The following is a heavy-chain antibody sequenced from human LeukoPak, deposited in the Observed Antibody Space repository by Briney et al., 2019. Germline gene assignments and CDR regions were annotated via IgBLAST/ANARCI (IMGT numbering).Heavy chain of an antibody. CDR2: IYTSGIT. Sequence: SETLSLTCTVSGGSISSGRYYWSWIRQPAGKGLEWIGRIYTSGITNYNPSLESRVTISLDTSRNQFSLKLSSVTAADTAVYYCARCPQDWSEYYYMDVWGKGTTVTVSS. J-gene: IGHJ6*03. D-gene: IGHD3-9*01. V-gene: IGHV4-61*02. CDR1: GGSISSGRYY. CDR3: ARCPQDWSEYYYMDV.